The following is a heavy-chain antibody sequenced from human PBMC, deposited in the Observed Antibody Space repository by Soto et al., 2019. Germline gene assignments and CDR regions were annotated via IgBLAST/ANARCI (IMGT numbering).Heavy chain of an antibody. Sequence: SETLSLTCAVSGGSISSGGYSWSWIRQPPGKGLEWIGYIYYSGSTNYNPSLKSRVTISVDTSKNQFSLKLSSVTAADTAVYYCARGLSSGSYYYFDYWGQGTLVTVSS. CDR2: IYYSGST. V-gene: IGHV4-30-4*07. CDR3: ARGLSSGSYYYFDY. J-gene: IGHJ4*02. CDR1: GGSISSGGYS. D-gene: IGHD1-26*01.